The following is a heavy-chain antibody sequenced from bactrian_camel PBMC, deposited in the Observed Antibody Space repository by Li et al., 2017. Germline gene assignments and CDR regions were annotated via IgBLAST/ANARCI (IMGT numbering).Heavy chain of an antibody. CDR2: IDNDGSV. V-gene: IGHV3S1*01. D-gene: IGHD2*01. CDR1: VFTFSIYC. Sequence: VQLVESGGGSVQAGGSLRLSCADSVFTFSIYCMCWFRQAPGKEREGVASIDNDGSVAYADSVNDRFTVYKDMSRSTLYLQMNSLKPDDTAMYYCAADYYGLCSACRGAFCYPMSEYNHQGQGTQVTVS. J-gene: IGHJ4*01.